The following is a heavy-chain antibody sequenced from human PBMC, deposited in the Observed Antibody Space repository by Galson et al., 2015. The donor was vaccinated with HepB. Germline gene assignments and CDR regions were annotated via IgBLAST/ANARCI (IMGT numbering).Heavy chain of an antibody. D-gene: IGHD3-22*01. CDR1: GFTFSSYA. Sequence: SLRLSCAASGFTFSSYAMHWVRQAPGKGLEWVAVISYDGSNKYYADSVKGRFTISRDNSKNTLYLQMNSLRAEDTAVYYCARDFTDYYDSSGYYEYWGQGTLVTVSS. CDR3: ARDFTDYYDSSGYYEY. CDR2: ISYDGSNK. V-gene: IGHV3-30*04. J-gene: IGHJ4*02.